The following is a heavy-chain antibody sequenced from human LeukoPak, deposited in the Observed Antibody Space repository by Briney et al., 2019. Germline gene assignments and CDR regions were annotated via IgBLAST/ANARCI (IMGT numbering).Heavy chain of an antibody. D-gene: IGHD3-3*01. CDR3: ARWTHYDFWSGYASGGNWFDP. CDR2: IYYSGST. Sequence: SETLSLTCTVSGGSISSGGYYWSWIRQHPGKGLEWIGYIYYSGSTYYNPSLKSRVTISVDTSKNQFSLKLSSVTAADTAVYYCARWTHYDFWSGYASGGNWFDPWGQGTLVTVSS. V-gene: IGHV4-31*03. J-gene: IGHJ5*02. CDR1: GGSISSGGYY.